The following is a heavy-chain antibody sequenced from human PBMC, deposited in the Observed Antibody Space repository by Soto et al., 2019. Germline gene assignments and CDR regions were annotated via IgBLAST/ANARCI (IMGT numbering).Heavy chain of an antibody. D-gene: IGHD2-15*01. CDR2: IVVGSGNT. Sequence: GASVKVSCKASGFTFTSSAMQWVRQARGQRLEWIGWIVVGSGNTNYAQKFQERVTITRDMPTSTAYMELSSLRSEDTAVYYGAADLRSAGYGSGGSCYSYYYYMDVWG. CDR3: AADLRSAGYGSGGSCYSYYYYMDV. V-gene: IGHV1-58*02. CDR1: GFTFTSSA. J-gene: IGHJ6*03.